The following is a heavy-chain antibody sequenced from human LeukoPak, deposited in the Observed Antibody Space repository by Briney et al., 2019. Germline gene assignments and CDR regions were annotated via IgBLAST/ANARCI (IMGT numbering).Heavy chain of an antibody. Sequence: GGSLRLSCAASGFTFITYGMHWVRQAPGKGLEWVAFIRYDGSNKYYADSVKGRFTISRDNSKNTLYLQMNSLRAEDTAVYYCAKERDTAMVTIDYWGQGTLVTVSS. CDR2: IRYDGSNK. D-gene: IGHD5-18*01. V-gene: IGHV3-30*02. J-gene: IGHJ4*02. CDR1: GFTFITYG. CDR3: AKERDTAMVTIDY.